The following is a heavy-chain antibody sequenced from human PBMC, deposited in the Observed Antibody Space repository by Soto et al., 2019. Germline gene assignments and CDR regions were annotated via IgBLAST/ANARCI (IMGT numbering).Heavy chain of an antibody. CDR2: IYYSGST. CDR3: ARHKSRRDLFDY. Sequence: SETLSLTCTVSGGSISSGGYYWSWIRQHPGKGLEWIGSIYYSGSTYYSPSLKSRVTISVDTSKNQFSLKLSSVTAADTAVYYCARHKSRRDLFDYWGRGTLVTVSS. CDR1: GGSISSGGYY. V-gene: IGHV4-39*01. J-gene: IGHJ4*02.